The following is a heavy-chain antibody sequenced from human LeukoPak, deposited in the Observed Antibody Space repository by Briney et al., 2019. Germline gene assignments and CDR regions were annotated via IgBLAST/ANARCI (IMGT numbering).Heavy chain of an antibody. D-gene: IGHD6-19*01. Sequence: GGSLRLSCAASGFTFSNYWMHWVRQAPGKGLVWVSRINTDGSRITYADSVKGRFTISRDNSKNTLYLQMHSLRAEDTAVYYCARSRAYTSDWYGADYYYGMDVWGQGTTVTVSS. CDR3: ARSRAYTSDWYGADYYYGMDV. V-gene: IGHV3-74*01. J-gene: IGHJ6*02. CDR1: GFTFSNYW. CDR2: INTDGSRI.